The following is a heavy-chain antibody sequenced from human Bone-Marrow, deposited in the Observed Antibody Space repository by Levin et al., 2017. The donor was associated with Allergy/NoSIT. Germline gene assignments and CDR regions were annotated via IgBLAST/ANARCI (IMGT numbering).Heavy chain of an antibody. Sequence: LSLTCAASGFTFSSYGMHWVRQAPGKGLEWVAVIWYDGSNKYYADSVKGRFTISRDNPKNTLYLQVNSLRAEDTAVYYCARGAAEGTYHYYSCMDVWGKGTTVSVAS. CDR3: ARGAAEGTYHYYSCMDV. D-gene: IGHD6-13*01. V-gene: IGHV3-33*01. J-gene: IGHJ6*03. CDR2: IWYDGSNK. CDR1: GFTFSSYG.